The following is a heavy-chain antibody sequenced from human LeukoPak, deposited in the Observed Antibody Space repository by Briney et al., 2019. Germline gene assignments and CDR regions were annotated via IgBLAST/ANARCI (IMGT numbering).Heavy chain of an antibody. CDR1: GYTFTSYG. CDR2: IIPIFGTT. J-gene: IGHJ5*02. V-gene: IGHV1-69*05. CDR3: ARKLRLGGNWFDP. D-gene: IGHD1-26*01. Sequence: GASVKVSCKASGYTFTSYGISWVRQAPGQGLEWMGGIIPIFGTTNYAQKFQGRVTITTDESASTAYMELSSLRSEDTALYYCARKLRLGGNWFDPWGQGTLVTVSS.